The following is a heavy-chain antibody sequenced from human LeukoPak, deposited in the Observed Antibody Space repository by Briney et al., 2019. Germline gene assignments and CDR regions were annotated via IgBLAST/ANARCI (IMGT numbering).Heavy chain of an antibody. D-gene: IGHD6-13*01. J-gene: IGHJ4*02. CDR3: ASGQQLEAYFDY. V-gene: IGHV4-34*01. Sequence: SETLSLTCAVYGGSFSGYYWSWIRQPPGKGLEWIGEINHSGSTNYNPSLKSRVTISADTSKNQFSLKLSSVTAADTAVYYCASGQQLEAYFDYWGQGTLVTVSS. CDR1: GGSFSGYY. CDR2: INHSGST.